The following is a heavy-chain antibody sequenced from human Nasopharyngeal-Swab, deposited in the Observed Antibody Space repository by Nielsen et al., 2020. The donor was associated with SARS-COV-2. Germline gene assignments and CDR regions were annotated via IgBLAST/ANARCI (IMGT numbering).Heavy chain of an antibody. CDR2: ISWDGGST. CDR1: GFTLDDYT. V-gene: IGHV3-43*01. CDR3: ATSVGAGFDY. Sequence: GESLKISCAASGFTLDDYTMHWVRQAPGKGLEWVSLISWDGGSTYYADSVKGRFTISRDNSKNSLYLQMNSLRTEDTALYYCATSVGAGFDYWGQGTLVTVSS. J-gene: IGHJ4*02. D-gene: IGHD1-26*01.